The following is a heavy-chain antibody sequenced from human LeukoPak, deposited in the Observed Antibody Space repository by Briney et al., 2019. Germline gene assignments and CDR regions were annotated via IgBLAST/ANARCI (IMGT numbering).Heavy chain of an antibody. Sequence: GASVKVSCKASGYIFSNYFMHWVRQAPGQGLEWMGLINPKRAETSYAQKFQGRVTLTRDTSTTTAYMDLARLRSDDTAAYYCARDRGVPGPGNAFDIWGQGTMVTVSS. CDR3: ARDRGVPGPGNAFDI. J-gene: IGHJ3*02. CDR1: GYIFSNYF. D-gene: IGHD2-2*01. CDR2: INPKRAET. V-gene: IGHV1-2*02.